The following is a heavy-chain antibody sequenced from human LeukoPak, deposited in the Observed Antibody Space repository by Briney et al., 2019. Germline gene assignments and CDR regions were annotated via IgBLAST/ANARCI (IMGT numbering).Heavy chain of an antibody. CDR1: GFTFSSYS. Sequence: GGSLRLSCAASGFTFSSYSMNWVRQAPGKGLEWVSSISSSSSYIYYADSVKCRFTISRDNAKNSLYLQMNSLRAEDTAVYYCARSEDYDILTGYAADFDYWGQGTLVTVSS. CDR2: ISSSSSYI. J-gene: IGHJ4*02. V-gene: IGHV3-21*01. D-gene: IGHD3-9*01. CDR3: ARSEDYDILTGYAADFDY.